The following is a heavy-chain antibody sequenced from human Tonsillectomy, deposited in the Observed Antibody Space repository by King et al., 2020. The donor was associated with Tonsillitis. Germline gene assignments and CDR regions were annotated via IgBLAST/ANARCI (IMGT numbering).Heavy chain of an antibody. CDR1: GFTFSSYA. Sequence: VQLVESGGGLVQPGGSLRLSCAASGFTFSSYAMSWVRQAPGKGLEWGSAISGSGGSTYYADSVKGRFTISRDNSKNTLYLQMNSLRAEDTAVYYCAKGVGYCSSTSCYCYFDYWGQGTLVTVSS. CDR2: ISGSGGST. V-gene: IGHV3-23*04. D-gene: IGHD2-2*01. J-gene: IGHJ4*02. CDR3: AKGVGYCSSTSCYCYFDY.